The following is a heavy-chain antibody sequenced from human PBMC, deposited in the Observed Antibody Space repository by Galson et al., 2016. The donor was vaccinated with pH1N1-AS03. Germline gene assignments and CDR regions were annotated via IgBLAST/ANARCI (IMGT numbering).Heavy chain of an antibody. V-gene: IGHV3-23*01. Sequence: SLRLSCAASGFTFSIYAMNWVRQTPGKGPQWIASITGSGGSTNYAGSVKGRFTISRDNSKNTLYLQMNCLRAEDAAVYYCAKDLRGGYDFGVVDYWGQGTLVSVSS. D-gene: IGHD5-12*01. J-gene: IGHJ4*02. CDR1: GFTFSIYA. CDR3: AKDLRGGYDFGVVDY. CDR2: ITGSGGST.